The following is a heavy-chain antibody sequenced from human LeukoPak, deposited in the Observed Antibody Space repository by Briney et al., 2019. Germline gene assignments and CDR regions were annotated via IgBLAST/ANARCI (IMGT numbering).Heavy chain of an antibody. CDR1: GGSISSYY. CDR2: IYYSGST. V-gene: IGHV4-59*01. J-gene: IGHJ4*02. Sequence: PSETLSLTCTVSGGSISSYYWSWIRQPPGKGLEWIGYIYYSGSTNYNPSLKSRVTISVDTSKNQFSLKLSSVTAADTAVYYCARVRGYRGYDLLDYWGQGTLVTVSS. CDR3: ARVRGYRGYDLLDY. D-gene: IGHD5-12*01.